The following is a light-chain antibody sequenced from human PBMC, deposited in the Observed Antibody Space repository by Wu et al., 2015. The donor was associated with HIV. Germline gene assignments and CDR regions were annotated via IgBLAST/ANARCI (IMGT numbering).Light chain of an antibody. CDR2: GAS. Sequence: EIVLTQSPGTLSLSPGERATLSCRASQSLRSAYLAWYQQKPGQAPRLLIYGASSRATGIPDRFSGSGSGTDFTLTISRLEPEDFAMYYCQQYSSSPLWTFGQGTKVE. J-gene: IGKJ1*01. V-gene: IGKV3-20*01. CDR3: QQYSSSPLWT. CDR1: QSLRSAY.